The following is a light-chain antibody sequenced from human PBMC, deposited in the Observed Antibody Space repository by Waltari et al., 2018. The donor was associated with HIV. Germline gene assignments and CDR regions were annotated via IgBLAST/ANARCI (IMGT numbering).Light chain of an antibody. CDR2: GDY. J-gene: IGLJ3*02. CDR3: QSYDSSPSGSV. V-gene: IGLV1-40*01. Sequence: QSVLTQPPSLSGAPGQSVTISCTGTTSNIGAGYGVNWYQQLSGVAPKLLIYGDYNRPSGVPDLFSGSKAGTSASLVITGLLPEDEADYYCQSYDSSPSGSVFGGGTKLTGL. CDR1: TSNIGAGYG.